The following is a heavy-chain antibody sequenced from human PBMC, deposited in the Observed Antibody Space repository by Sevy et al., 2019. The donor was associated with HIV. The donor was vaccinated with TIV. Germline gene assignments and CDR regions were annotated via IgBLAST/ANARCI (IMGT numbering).Heavy chain of an antibody. J-gene: IGHJ4*02. CDR2: ISYDGSNK. CDR1: GFTFSSHA. CDR3: ARDREEGQQQYYFDY. V-gene: IGHV3-30-3*01. Sequence: GGSLRLSCAASGFTFSSHAMHWVRQAPGKGLEWVAVISYDGSNKYYADSVKGRFTISRDNSKNTLYLQMNSLRGEDTAVYYGARDREEGQQQYYFDYWGQGTLVTVSS. D-gene: IGHD6-13*01.